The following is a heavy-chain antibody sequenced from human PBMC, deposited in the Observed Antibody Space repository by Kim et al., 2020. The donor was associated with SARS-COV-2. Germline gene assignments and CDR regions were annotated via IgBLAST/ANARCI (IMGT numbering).Heavy chain of an antibody. Sequence: FQGRVTITADESTSTAYMELSSLRSEDTAVYYCARGNPVEPYYYYYGMDVWGQGTTVTVSS. V-gene: IGHV1-69*01. D-gene: IGHD1-1*01. CDR3: ARGNPVEPYYYYYGMDV. J-gene: IGHJ6*02.